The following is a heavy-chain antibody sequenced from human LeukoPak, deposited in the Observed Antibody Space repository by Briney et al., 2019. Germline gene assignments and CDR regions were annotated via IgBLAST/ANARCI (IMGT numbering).Heavy chain of an antibody. CDR2: ISPNSNDI. V-gene: IGHV3-11*01. J-gene: IGHJ4*02. D-gene: IGHD6-25*01. CDR1: GFTFSDHY. Sequence: NPGGSLRLSCAASGFTFSDHYMSWIRQAPGKGLEWIVYISPNSNDISYADSVEGRFTISRDNAKNSLYLQMNSLTVEDTGVYYCSRDPRLLDYWGQGSLVTVSS. CDR3: SRDPRLLDY.